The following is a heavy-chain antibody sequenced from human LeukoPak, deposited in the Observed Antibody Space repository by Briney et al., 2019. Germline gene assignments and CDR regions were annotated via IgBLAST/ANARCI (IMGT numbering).Heavy chain of an antibody. D-gene: IGHD1-1*01. CDR3: ARRTAKTPNYFDY. CDR2: IYHSGST. CDR1: GGSISSGGYS. J-gene: IGHJ4*02. V-gene: IGHV4-30-2*01. Sequence: SETLSLTCAVPGGSISSGGYSWSWIRQPPGKGLEWIGYIYHSGSTYYNPSLKSRVTISVDRSKNQFSLKLTSVTAADTAMYYCARRTAKTPNYFDYWGQGALVTASA.